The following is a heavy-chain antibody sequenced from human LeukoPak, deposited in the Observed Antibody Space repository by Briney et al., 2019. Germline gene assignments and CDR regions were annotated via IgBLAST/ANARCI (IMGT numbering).Heavy chain of an antibody. D-gene: IGHD2-2*01. Sequence: PGGSLRLSCAASEFTFRTYAMHCVRQAPGKGLEWVAVISYDGSNKYYADSVKGRFTISRDNSKNTVYLQMNSLRVEDTAMYYCPRSSSNYPQDYLDFWGQGILVTV. V-gene: IGHV3-30-3*01. CDR1: EFTFRTYA. CDR2: ISYDGSNK. J-gene: IGHJ4*02. CDR3: PRSSSNYPQDYLDF.